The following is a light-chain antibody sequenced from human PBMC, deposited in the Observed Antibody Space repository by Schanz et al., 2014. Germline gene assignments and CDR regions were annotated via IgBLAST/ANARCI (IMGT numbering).Light chain of an antibody. CDR3: QQSYSTPRT. CDR1: QGISTY. V-gene: IGKV1-39*01. CDR2: SAS. J-gene: IGKJ1*01. Sequence: IQLTQSPSSLSASVGDRVTITCRASQGISTYLAWYQQKPGKAPKLLIYSASNLQGGVPSRFSGSGSGTDFTLTISGLQPEDFSIYYCQQSYSTPRTFGQGTKVEIK.